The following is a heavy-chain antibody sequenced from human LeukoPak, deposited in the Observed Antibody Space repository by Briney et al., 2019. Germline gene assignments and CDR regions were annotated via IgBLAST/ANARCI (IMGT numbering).Heavy chain of an antibody. CDR3: ARDSGAPNWSWFDP. J-gene: IGHJ5*02. D-gene: IGHD3-3*01. CDR2: LYNSGTT. V-gene: IGHV4-59*12. CDR1: GASISYSS. Sequence: KTSETLSLTCSVSGASISYSSWSWVRQSPGKGLEWIGYLYNSGTTDYKPSLKSRVTISIDTSKNHCSLKLRSVTAADTAVYYCARDSGAPNWSWFDPWGQGTLVTVSS.